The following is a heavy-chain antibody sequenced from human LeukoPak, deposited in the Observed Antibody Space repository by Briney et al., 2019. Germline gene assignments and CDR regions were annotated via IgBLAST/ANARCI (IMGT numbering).Heavy chain of an antibody. V-gene: IGHV1-18*01. CDR1: GYTFTSYG. J-gene: IGHJ3*02. Sequence: ASVKVSCKASGYTFTSYGISWLRQAPGQGLEWMGRISAYNGNTNYAQKLQGRVTMATDTSKSTAYMELRSLRSDDTAVYYCARGRVYGSGSYYPPDAFDIWGQGTMVTVSS. CDR3: ARGRVYGSGSYYPPDAFDI. D-gene: IGHD3-10*01. CDR2: ISAYNGNT.